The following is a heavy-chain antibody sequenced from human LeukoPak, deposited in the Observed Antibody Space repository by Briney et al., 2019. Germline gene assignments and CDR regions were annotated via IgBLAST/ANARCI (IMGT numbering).Heavy chain of an antibody. V-gene: IGHV3-30*02. CDR3: AKDGSSMVFDY. Sequence: PGGSLRLSCAASGFTFSSYGMHWVRQAPGKGLEWVAFVRYDGGCKSYADSVKGRFTISRDNSKNTLYLQMNSLRAEDTALYYCAKDGSSMVFDYWGQGTLVTVTS. CDR2: VRYDGGCK. J-gene: IGHJ4*02. D-gene: IGHD3-10*01. CDR1: GFTFSSYG.